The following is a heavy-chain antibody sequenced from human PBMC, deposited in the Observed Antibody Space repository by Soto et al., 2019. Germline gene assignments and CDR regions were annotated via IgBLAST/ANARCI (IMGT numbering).Heavy chain of an antibody. D-gene: IGHD2-15*01. CDR2: ISGSGGST. Sequence: EVQLLESGGGLVQPGGSLRLSCAASGFTFSSYAMSWVRQAPGKGLEWVSAISGSGGSTYYADSVKGRFTISRDNSKNTLYLQMTSLRAEDTAVYYCAKDLGEYCSGGSCYSLGAFDIWGQGTMVTVSS. J-gene: IGHJ3*02. CDR1: GFTFSSYA. CDR3: AKDLGEYCSGGSCYSLGAFDI. V-gene: IGHV3-23*01.